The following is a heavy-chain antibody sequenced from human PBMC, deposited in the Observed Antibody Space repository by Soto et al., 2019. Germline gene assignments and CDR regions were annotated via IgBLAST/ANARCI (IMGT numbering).Heavy chain of an antibody. CDR1: GYTFTSYY. V-gene: IGHV1-46*03. CDR3: ARWLVAAAGTKTKGIPCCDP. D-gene: IGHD6-13*01. Sequence: QVQLVQSGAEVKKPGASVKVSCKASGYTFTSYYMHWVRQAPGQGLEWMGIINPSGGSTSYAQKLQGHVTMTRDTSTSTVYMELSSLRSDDPAVYYCARWLVAAAGTKTKGIPCCDPSGQGTLVTLSS. J-gene: IGHJ5*02. CDR2: INPSGGST.